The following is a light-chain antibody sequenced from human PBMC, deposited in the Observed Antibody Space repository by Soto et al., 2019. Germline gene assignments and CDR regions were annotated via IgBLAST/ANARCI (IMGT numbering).Light chain of an antibody. CDR1: KDIKNY. CDR3: QRYDDLPWA. J-gene: IGKJ1*01. V-gene: IGKV1-33*01. CDR2: GAS. Sequence: DIQMTQSPSSLSASVGDRVTITCQASKDIKNYLNWYQQKPGKAPKLLIYGASILETGGPSRFSGSGSGTDCTFTISSLEPEDIATYYSQRYDDLPWAFGQGTKVAIK.